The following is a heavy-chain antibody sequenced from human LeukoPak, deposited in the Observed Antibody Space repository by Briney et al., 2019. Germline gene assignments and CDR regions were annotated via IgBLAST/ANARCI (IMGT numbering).Heavy chain of an antibody. CDR3: ARDNVDILTGYYRVPPPLPFDS. J-gene: IGHJ4*02. Sequence: PGRSLRLSCAASGFTFSSYGMHWVRQAPGKGLEWVAVIWYDGSNKYYADSVKGRFTISRDNAKNSLYLQMNSLRAEDTAVYYCARDNVDILTGYYRVPPPLPFDSWGQGTLVTVSS. V-gene: IGHV3-33*01. CDR1: GFTFSSYG. CDR2: IWYDGSNK. D-gene: IGHD3-9*01.